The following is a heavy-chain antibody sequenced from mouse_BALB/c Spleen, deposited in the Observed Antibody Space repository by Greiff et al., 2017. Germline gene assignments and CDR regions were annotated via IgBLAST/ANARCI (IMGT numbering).Heavy chain of an antibody. CDR2: IDPENGNT. Sequence: EVQLQQSGAELVRPGALVKLSCKASGFNIKDYYMHWVKQRPEQGLEWIGWIDPENGNTIYDPKFQGKASITADTSSNTAYLQLSSLTSEDTAVYYCARIDVYSFAYWGQGTLVTVSA. CDR3: ARIDVYSFAY. D-gene: IGHD2-3*01. V-gene: IGHV14-1*02. CDR1: GFNIKDYY. J-gene: IGHJ3*01.